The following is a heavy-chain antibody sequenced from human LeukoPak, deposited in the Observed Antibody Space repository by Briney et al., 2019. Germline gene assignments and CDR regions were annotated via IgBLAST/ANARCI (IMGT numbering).Heavy chain of an antibody. Sequence: GGSLRLSCAASGFAFNSQTMSWVRQAPGKGLEWVASIKEDEIEIHYVDSVKGRFTISRDNAKDSLYLQMNSLRVEDTAVYYCVRGPIVGATTLFPFEYWGQGTLVTASS. CDR1: GFAFNSQT. CDR3: VRGPIVGATTLFPFEY. V-gene: IGHV3-7*01. CDR2: IKEDEIEI. D-gene: IGHD1-26*01. J-gene: IGHJ4*02.